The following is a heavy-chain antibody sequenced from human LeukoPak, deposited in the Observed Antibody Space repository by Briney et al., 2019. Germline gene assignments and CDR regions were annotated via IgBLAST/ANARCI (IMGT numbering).Heavy chain of an antibody. CDR3: AAFRDGYNYVDY. V-gene: IGHV4-39*07. Sequence: SETLSLTCTVSGGSISSSSYYWGWIRQPPGKGLEWIGSIYYSGSTYYNPSLKSRVTISVGTSKNQFSLKLSSVTAADTAVYYCAAFRDGYNYVDYWGQGTLVTVSS. CDR2: IYYSGST. D-gene: IGHD5-24*01. CDR1: GGSISSSSYY. J-gene: IGHJ4*02.